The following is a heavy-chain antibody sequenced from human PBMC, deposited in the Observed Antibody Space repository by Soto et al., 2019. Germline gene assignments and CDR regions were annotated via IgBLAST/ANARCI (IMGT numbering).Heavy chain of an antibody. CDR3: ARASGDYGAKKYNWFDP. CDR1: GGSISSYY. D-gene: IGHD4-17*01. CDR2: IYYSGST. J-gene: IGHJ5*02. V-gene: IGHV4-59*01. Sequence: SETLSLTCTVSGGSISSYYWSWIRQPPGKGLEWIGYIYYSGSTNYNPSLKSRVTISVDTSKNQFSLKLSSVTAADTAVYYCARASGDYGAKKYNWFDPWGQGTVVTVSS.